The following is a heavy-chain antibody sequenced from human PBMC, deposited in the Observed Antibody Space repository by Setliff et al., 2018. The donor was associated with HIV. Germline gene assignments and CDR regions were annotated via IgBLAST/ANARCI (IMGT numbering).Heavy chain of an antibody. CDR2: INTNTGNP. CDR3: ASYRYGVKCYGTNMDV. CDR1: GYTFSSNA. V-gene: IGHV7-4-1*02. J-gene: IGHJ6*03. Sequence: ASVKVSCKASGYTFSSNALSWVRQAPGQGLEWMGWINTNTGNPTYAQGFTGRFVFSLDTSVNTAYLQISSLKAEDTAVYYCASYRYGVKCYGTNMDVWGRGTTVTV. D-gene: IGHD3-16*02.